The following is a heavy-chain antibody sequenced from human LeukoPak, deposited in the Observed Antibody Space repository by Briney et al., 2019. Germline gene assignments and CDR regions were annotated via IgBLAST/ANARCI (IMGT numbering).Heavy chain of an antibody. Sequence: GGSLRLSCAASGFTFSYNAMTWVRQAPGKGLEWVSSISGSGDSSYYADSVKGRFTISRDNSKNTVYLQMNSLRAEDTAVYYCAKDLHGVQLWSRGYWGQGTLVTVSS. CDR3: AKDLHGVQLWSRGY. J-gene: IGHJ4*02. CDR2: ISGSGDSS. D-gene: IGHD5-18*01. V-gene: IGHV3-23*01. CDR1: GFTFSYNA.